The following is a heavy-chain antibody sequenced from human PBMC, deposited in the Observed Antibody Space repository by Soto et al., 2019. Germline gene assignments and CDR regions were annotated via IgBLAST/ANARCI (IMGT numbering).Heavy chain of an antibody. CDR3: ARGPVTSCRWFGP. CDR1: ASTFTGYT. Sequence: QVHLVQSGTEVKEPGASVKVSCKASASTFTGYTINWVRQAPGQGLEWMGLISTFNGNTKYAGNFEGRVTLTTNTSTNPAYMDLTSLTFYDSAVYFCARGPVTSCRWFGPWGQGSLLSVSS. CDR2: ISTFNGNT. J-gene: IGHJ5*02. V-gene: IGHV1-18*04.